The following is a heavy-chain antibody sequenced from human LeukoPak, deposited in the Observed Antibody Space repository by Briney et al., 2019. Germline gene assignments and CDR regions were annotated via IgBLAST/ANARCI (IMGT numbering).Heavy chain of an antibody. V-gene: IGHV1-69-2*01. D-gene: IGHD3-22*01. CDR1: RYTYTDYY. CDR3: ATDLLGTDYYDSSGFLAPFDY. J-gene: IGHJ4*02. Sequence: VKISCKVSRYTYTDYYMHWVQPAAGKGLEWMGLVDPEDGERINAEKLHGGVTITADTSTDTAYMELSSLRYEGTPVYDCATDLLGTDYYDSSGFLAPFDYWGQGALVTVSS. CDR2: VDPEDGER.